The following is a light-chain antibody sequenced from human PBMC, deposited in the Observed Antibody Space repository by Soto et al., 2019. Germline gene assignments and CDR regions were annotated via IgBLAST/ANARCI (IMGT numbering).Light chain of an antibody. Sequence: QSVLTQPASVSGSPGQSITISCTGTSSDVGSYNLVSWYQQHPGKAPKLMIYEVSKRPSGVSNRFSGSKSGNTASLTISGLQAEDEAGYYCCSYAGSSTPTYVFGTGTKLTVL. J-gene: IGLJ1*01. V-gene: IGLV2-23*02. CDR3: CSYAGSSTPTYV. CDR1: SSDVGSYNL. CDR2: EVS.